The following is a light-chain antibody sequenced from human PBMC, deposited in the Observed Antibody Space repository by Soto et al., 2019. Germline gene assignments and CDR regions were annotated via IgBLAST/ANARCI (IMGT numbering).Light chain of an antibody. CDR2: YDS. CDR3: LLWDGISDHPV. Sequence: SYELTQPPSVSVAPGKTATITCGENNIGTKSVHWYQQKPGQAPVMVISYDSDRPSGIPERFSGSNSGNTATLTISRVEAGDEADYYCLLWDGISDHPVFGGGTKLTVL. CDR1: NIGTKS. V-gene: IGLV3-21*04. J-gene: IGLJ2*01.